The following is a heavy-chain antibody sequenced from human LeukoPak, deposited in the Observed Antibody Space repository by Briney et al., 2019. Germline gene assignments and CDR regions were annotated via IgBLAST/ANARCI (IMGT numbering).Heavy chain of an antibody. Sequence: ASVKVSCKAFGYTFTGYWMHWVRQAPGQGPEWMGVISPSGGSTIYAQKFKGRVTLTRDMSTTTAYMELRSLRSDDTAVYYCARDPRLLRGVYALDYWGQGTLVTVSS. CDR2: ISPSGGST. V-gene: IGHV1-46*01. CDR1: GYTFTGYW. D-gene: IGHD3-10*01. CDR3: ARDPRLLRGVYALDY. J-gene: IGHJ4*02.